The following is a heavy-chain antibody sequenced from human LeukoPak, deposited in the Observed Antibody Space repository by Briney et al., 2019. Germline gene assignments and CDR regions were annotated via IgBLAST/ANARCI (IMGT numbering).Heavy chain of an antibody. CDR3: AKYSGSYYYPPNWDS. J-gene: IGHJ4*02. V-gene: IGHV3-23*01. CDR1: GFTLTNHG. CDR2: ISGSGSST. Sequence: GGSLRLSCAVSGFTLTNHGVSWVRQAPGKGLEWVSGISGSGSSTYYADSVKGRFTLSRDYPKNTLYLQMNSLRAEDTAVYFCAKYSGSYYYPPNWDSWGQGTLVTVSS. D-gene: IGHD1-26*01.